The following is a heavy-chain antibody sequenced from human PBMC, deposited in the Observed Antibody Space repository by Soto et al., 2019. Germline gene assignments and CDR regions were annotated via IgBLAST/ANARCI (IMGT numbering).Heavy chain of an antibody. CDR2: ISSSSSTI. J-gene: IGHJ4*02. V-gene: IGHV3-48*02. Sequence: VGSLRLSCAASGFTFSSYSMNWVRQAPGKGLEWVSYISSSSSTIYYADSVKGRFTISRDNAKNSLYLQMNSLRDEDTAVYYCARDRYYGSGSSTPDYWGQGALVTVSS. CDR1: GFTFSSYS. CDR3: ARDRYYGSGSSTPDY. D-gene: IGHD3-10*01.